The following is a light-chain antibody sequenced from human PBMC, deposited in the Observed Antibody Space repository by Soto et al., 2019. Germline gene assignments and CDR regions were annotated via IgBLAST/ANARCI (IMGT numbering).Light chain of an antibody. Sequence: EIVLTQSPCTLSLSPGERATLSCRASQSVSSSYLAWYQQKPGQAPRLLIYGASSRATGIPDRFSGSGSGTDFTLTISRLEPEDFAVYYCQQYGNSPFTFGGGTKVDIK. CDR2: GAS. CDR1: QSVSSSY. V-gene: IGKV3-20*01. CDR3: QQYGNSPFT. J-gene: IGKJ4*01.